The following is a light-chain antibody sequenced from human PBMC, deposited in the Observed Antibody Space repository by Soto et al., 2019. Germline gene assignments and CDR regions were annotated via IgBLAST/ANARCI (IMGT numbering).Light chain of an antibody. Sequence: EVVMAQSPVTLSVSPGEGATLSCRASQSVTSNLAWYHQKPGQAPRLLIYGASSRATGIPDRFSGSGSGTDFTLTISRLEPEDFAVYYCQQYGGSPITFGQGTRLEIK. J-gene: IGKJ5*01. CDR3: QQYGGSPIT. CDR1: QSVTSN. V-gene: IGKV3-20*01. CDR2: GAS.